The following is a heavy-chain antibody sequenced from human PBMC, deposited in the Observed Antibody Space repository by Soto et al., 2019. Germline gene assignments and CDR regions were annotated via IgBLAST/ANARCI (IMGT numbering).Heavy chain of an antibody. Sequence: GGSLRLSCAASVFTLSSYAMSWVRQSPGKGLEWVSAISGSGGSTYYADSVKGRFTISRDNSKNTLYLQMNSLRAEDTAVYYCAKVRWETRGPFDYWGQGTLVTVSS. J-gene: IGHJ4*02. CDR2: ISGSGGST. CDR1: VFTLSSYA. D-gene: IGHD1-26*01. V-gene: IGHV3-23*01. CDR3: AKVRWETRGPFDY.